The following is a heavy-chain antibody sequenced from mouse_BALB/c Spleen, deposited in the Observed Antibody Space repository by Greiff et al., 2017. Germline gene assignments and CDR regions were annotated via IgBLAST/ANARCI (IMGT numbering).Heavy chain of an antibody. CDR1: GFTFSSYG. CDR3: AREGDGNYNFDY. J-gene: IGHJ2*01. CDR2: ISSGGSYT. Sequence: EVKLMESGGDLVKPGGSLKLSCAASGFTFSSYGMSWVRQTPDKRLEWVATISSGGSYTYYPDSVKGRFTISRDNAKNTLYLQMSSLKSEDTAMYYCAREGDGNYNFDYWGQGTTLTVSS. V-gene: IGHV5-6*01. D-gene: IGHD2-1*01.